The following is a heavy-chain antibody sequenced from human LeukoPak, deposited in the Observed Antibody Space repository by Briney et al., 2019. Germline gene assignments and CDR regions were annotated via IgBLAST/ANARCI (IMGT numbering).Heavy chain of an antibody. Sequence: PSETLSLTCTVSAGSISSYYWSWIGQRPGNGLEWIGYIYYSGSTNYNPSLKSRVTISVDTSKNQFSLKLSSVTAADTAVYYCARPYDGAFDIWGQGTMVTVSS. CDR3: ARPYDGAFDI. D-gene: IGHD3-22*01. J-gene: IGHJ3*02. CDR1: AGSISSYY. CDR2: IYYSGST. V-gene: IGHV4-59*01.